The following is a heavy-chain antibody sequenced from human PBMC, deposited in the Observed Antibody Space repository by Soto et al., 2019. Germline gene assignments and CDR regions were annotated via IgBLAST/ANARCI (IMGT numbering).Heavy chain of an antibody. D-gene: IGHD2-21*01. CDR1: GFTFSSYA. CDR3: ARLIPFGYGMDV. J-gene: IGHJ6*02. V-gene: IGHV3-64*01. CDR2: ITSSGGNT. Sequence: EVQLVESGGGLVQPGGSLRLSCAASGFTFSSYAMHWVRQAPGKGLEYVSVITSSGGNTDYASSVKGRFTISRDNSKNTLDLQMGSLRAEDMAVYYCARLIPFGYGMDVLGQGTTVTFSS.